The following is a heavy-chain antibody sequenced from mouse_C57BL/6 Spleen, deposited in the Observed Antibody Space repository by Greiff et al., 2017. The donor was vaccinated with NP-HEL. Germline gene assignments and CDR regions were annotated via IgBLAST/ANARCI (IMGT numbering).Heavy chain of an antibody. CDR1: GFSLTSYG. D-gene: IGHD2-1*01. J-gene: IGHJ4*01. CDR3: AKNYYYGNYDYAMDY. Sequence: QVQLQQSGPGLVQPSQSLSITCTVSGFSLTSYGVHWVRQPPGKGLEWLGVIWSGGSTDYNAAFISRLSISKDNSKSQVFFKMNSLQADDTAIYYCAKNYYYGNYDYAMDYWGQGTSVTVSS. V-gene: IGHV2-4*01. CDR2: IWSGGST.